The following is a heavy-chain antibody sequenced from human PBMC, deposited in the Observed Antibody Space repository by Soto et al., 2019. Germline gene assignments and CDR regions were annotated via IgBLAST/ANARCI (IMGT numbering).Heavy chain of an antibody. V-gene: IGHV4-30-2*01. CDR1: GGSISSGGYS. CDR2: IYHSGST. D-gene: IGHD6-6*01. J-gene: IGHJ4*02. Sequence: SETLSLTCAVSGGSISSGGYSWSWIRRPPGKGLEWIGYIYHSGSTYYNPSLKSRVTISVGRSKNQFSLKLSSVTAADTAVYYCARGTAARPDPIGSFDYWGQGTLVTVSS. CDR3: ARGTAARPDPIGSFDY.